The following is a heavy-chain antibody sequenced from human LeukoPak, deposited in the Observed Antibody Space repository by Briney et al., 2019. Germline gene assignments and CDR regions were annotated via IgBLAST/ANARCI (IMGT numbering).Heavy chain of an antibody. CDR3: ASVRGVIRGWFDP. Sequence: TPSETLSLTCAVYGGSFSGYYWSWIRQSPGKGLEWIGEINHSGSTNYNPSLKSRVTISVDTSKNQFSLKLSSVTAADTAVYYCASVRGVIRGWFDPWGQGTLVTVSS. V-gene: IGHV4-34*01. CDR2: INHSGST. D-gene: IGHD3-10*01. CDR1: GGSFSGYY. J-gene: IGHJ5*02.